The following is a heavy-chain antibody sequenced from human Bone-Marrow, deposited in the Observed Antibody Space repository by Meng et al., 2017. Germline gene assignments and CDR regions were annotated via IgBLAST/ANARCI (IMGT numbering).Heavy chain of an antibody. J-gene: IGHJ4*02. Sequence: GESLKISCAASGFTFSNAWMSWVHQAPGKGLEWVGRIKSKTDGGTTDYAAPVKGRFTISRDDSKNTLYLQMNSLKTEDTAVYYCTTDSSGYYDFDYWGQGTLVTISS. CDR1: GFTFSNAW. D-gene: IGHD3-22*01. V-gene: IGHV3-15*01. CDR3: TTDSSGYYDFDY. CDR2: IKSKTDGGTT.